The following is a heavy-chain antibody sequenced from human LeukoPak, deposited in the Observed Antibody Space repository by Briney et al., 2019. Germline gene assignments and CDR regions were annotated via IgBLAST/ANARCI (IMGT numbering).Heavy chain of an antibody. CDR3: ARAQGEAYYYYYYMDV. CDR1: GGSISSSN. J-gene: IGHJ6*03. Sequence: ETLSLTCAVSGGSISSSNWWSWVRQPPGKGLEWVSAISGSGGSTYYADSVKGRFTISRDNSKNTLYLQMNSLRAEDTAVYYCARAQGEAYYYYYYMDVWGKGTTVTVSS. CDR2: ISGSGGST. V-gene: IGHV3-23*01. D-gene: IGHD1-26*01.